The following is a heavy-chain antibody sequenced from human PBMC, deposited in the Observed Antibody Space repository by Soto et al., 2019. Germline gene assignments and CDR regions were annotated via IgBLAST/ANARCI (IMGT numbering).Heavy chain of an antibody. CDR2: ISGSGGST. V-gene: IGHV3-23*01. D-gene: IGHD6-6*01. CDR3: AKGARSGYSSSSPWVDP. Sequence: EVQLLESGGGLVQPGGSLRLSCAASGFTFSSYAMSWVRQAPGKGLEWVSAISGSGGSTYYADSVKGRFTISRDNSKNSLYLQMNSLRAEDTAVYYCAKGARSGYSSSSPWVDPWGQGTLVTVSS. CDR1: GFTFSSYA. J-gene: IGHJ5*02.